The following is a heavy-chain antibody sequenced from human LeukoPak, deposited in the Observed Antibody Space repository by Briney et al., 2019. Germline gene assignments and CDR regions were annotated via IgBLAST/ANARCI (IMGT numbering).Heavy chain of an antibody. CDR3: VRTNGGTYYDY. Sequence: GGSLRLSCAASGLIFTDYDLHWVRQPPGKGLEWVSVFGIAGDTYYADSVKGRFTISRDVAKNSLYLQMNNLRAGDTAVYYCVRTNGGTYYDYWGQGTLATVSS. CDR2: FGIAGDT. J-gene: IGHJ4*02. D-gene: IGHD1-26*01. CDR1: GLIFTDYD. V-gene: IGHV3-13*01.